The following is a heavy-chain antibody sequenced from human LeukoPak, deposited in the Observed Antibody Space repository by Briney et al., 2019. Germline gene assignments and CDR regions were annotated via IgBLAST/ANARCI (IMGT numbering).Heavy chain of an antibody. CDR1: GYSFTSYW. CDR2: IYPGDSVA. CDR3: ARVIAAAMGAFDI. Sequence: GESLKISCKGSGYSFTSYWIGWVRQMPGKGLEWMGIIYPGDSVARYSPSFQGQVTISADKSISTAYLQWSSLKASDTAMYYCARVIAAAMGAFDIWGQGTMLTVSS. J-gene: IGHJ3*02. D-gene: IGHD6-13*01. V-gene: IGHV5-51*01.